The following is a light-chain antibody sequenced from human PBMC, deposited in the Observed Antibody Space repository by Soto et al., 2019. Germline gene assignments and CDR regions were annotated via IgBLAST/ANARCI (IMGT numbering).Light chain of an antibody. CDR3: ATWDDSLNGLV. Sequence: QSVLTQPPSASGTPGQRVTVPCSGSSSNIGSNFVNWYQQLPGTAPKLLMYNNNQRRSGVPDRFSGSKSGTSVSLAISGLQSEDEADYHCATWDDSLNGLVFGGGTKVTVL. CDR2: NNN. J-gene: IGLJ3*02. V-gene: IGLV1-44*01. CDR1: SSNIGSNF.